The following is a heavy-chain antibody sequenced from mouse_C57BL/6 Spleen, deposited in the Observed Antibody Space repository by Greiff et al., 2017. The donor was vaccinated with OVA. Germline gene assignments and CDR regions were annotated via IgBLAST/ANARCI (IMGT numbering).Heavy chain of an antibody. Sequence: VQLQQSGPELVKPGASVKMSCKASGYTFTDYNMHWVKQSHGKSLEWIGSINPNNGGTSYNQKFKGKATLTVNKSSSRAYMELRSLTSEDSAVYYCARSPYYGSRGWYFDVWGTGTTVTVSS. V-gene: IGHV1-22*01. D-gene: IGHD1-1*01. CDR1: GYTFTDYN. J-gene: IGHJ1*03. CDR3: ARSPYYGSRGWYFDV. CDR2: INPNNGGT.